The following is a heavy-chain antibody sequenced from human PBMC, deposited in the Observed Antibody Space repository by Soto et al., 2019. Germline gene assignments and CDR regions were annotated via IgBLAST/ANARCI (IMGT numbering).Heavy chain of an antibody. Sequence: PSETLSLTCTVSGGSISSYYWSWIRQPPGKGLEWIGYIYYSGSTNYNPSLKRRITISVDTSKNQFSLKLNSVTAADTAVYYCAIEPGYCSGGSCHRSYYYYGMDVWGQGTTVTVSS. J-gene: IGHJ6*02. V-gene: IGHV4-59*01. CDR1: GGSISSYY. CDR2: IYYSGST. CDR3: AIEPGYCSGGSCHRSYYYYGMDV. D-gene: IGHD2-15*01.